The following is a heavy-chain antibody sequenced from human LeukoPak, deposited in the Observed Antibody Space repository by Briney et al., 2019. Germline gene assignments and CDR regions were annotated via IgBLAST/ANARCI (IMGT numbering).Heavy chain of an antibody. CDR2: ISYDGSNK. D-gene: IGHD2-8*02. V-gene: IGHV3-30-3*01. J-gene: IGHJ4*02. CDR3: ARVASGGYFDY. CDR1: GFTFSNYP. Sequence: PGRSLRLSCAASGFTFSNYPMHWVRQAPGKGLEWVAVISYDGSNKYYADSVKGRFTISRDNSKNTLYLQMNSLRAEDTAVFYCARVASGGYFDYWGQGIWPPSP.